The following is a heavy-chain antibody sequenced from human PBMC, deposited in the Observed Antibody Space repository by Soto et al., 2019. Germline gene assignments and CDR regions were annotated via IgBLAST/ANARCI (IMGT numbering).Heavy chain of an antibody. CDR1: GYTFTSYD. CDR2: MNPNSGNT. CDR3: ARGSVRITIFGVVIANWFDP. D-gene: IGHD3-3*01. V-gene: IGHV1-8*01. J-gene: IGHJ5*02. Sequence: QVPLVQSGAEVKKPGASVKVSCKASGYTFTSYDINWVRQATGQGLEWMGWMNPNSGNTGYAQKFQGRVTMTRNTSISTAYMELSSLRSEDTAVYYCARGSVRITIFGVVIANWFDPWGQGTLVTVSS.